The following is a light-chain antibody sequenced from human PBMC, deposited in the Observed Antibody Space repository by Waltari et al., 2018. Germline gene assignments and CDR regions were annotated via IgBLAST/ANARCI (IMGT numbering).Light chain of an antibody. CDR3: SSYTSSSTRV. CDR2: DVS. CDR1: SSDVGGYNY. V-gene: IGLV2-14*03. J-gene: IGLJ1*01. Sequence: QSALTQPASVSGSTGQSITLSCTGTSSDVGGYNYVSWYQQHPGKAPKLMIYDVSNRPSGVSNRFSGSKSGNTASLTISGLQAEDEADYYCSSYTSSSTRVFGTGTKVTVL.